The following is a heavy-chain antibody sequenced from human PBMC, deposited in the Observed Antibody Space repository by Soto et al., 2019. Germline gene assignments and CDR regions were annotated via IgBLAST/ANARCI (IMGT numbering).Heavy chain of an antibody. CDR2: ISSSSSYT. V-gene: IGHV3-11*06. CDR1: GFTFSDYY. J-gene: IGHJ5*02. D-gene: IGHD3-10*01. CDR3: ARDIGFGEYWFDP. Sequence: QVQLVESGGGLVKPGGSLRLSCAASGFTFSDYYMSWIRQAPGKGLEWVSYISSSSSYTNYADSVKGRFTISRDNAKNSLYLKMNSLRAEDTAVYYCARDIGFGEYWFDPWGQGTLVTVSS.